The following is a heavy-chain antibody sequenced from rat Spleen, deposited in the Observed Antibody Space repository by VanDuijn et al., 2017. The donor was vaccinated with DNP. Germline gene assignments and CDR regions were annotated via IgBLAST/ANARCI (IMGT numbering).Heavy chain of an antibody. CDR2: ISPSGGST. CDR1: GFTFSNYD. CDR3: ATHPLVRRVPDWFAY. J-gene: IGHJ3*01. V-gene: IGHV5-19*01. D-gene: IGHD1-11*01. Sequence: EVQLVESGGGLVQPGRSLKLSCAASGFTFSNYDMAWVRQAPTKGLEWVASISPSGGSTYYRDSVKGRFTISRDNAKSTLYLQMDSLRSEDTATYYCATHPLVRRVPDWFAYWGQGTLVTVSS.